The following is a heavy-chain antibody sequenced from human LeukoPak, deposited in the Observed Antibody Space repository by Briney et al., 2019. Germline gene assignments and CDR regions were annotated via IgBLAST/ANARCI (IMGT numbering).Heavy chain of an antibody. CDR3: ARIGAGSSRDY. J-gene: IGHJ4*02. CDR1: GFTFSNFT. CDR2: IVGSSST. V-gene: IGHV3-21*01. D-gene: IGHD6-13*01. Sequence: GGSPRLSCAASGFTFSNFTMTWVRQAPGKGLEWVSSIVGSSSTYYADSLKGRFTISRDNAKNSLYLQMNSLRAEDTAVYYCARIGAGSSRDYWGQGTLVTVSS.